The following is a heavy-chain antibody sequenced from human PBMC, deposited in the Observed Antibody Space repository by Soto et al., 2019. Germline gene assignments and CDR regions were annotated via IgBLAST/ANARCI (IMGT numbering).Heavy chain of an antibody. V-gene: IGHV3-48*01. CDR1: GFTFSSYS. D-gene: IGHD6-13*01. J-gene: IGHJ5*02. Sequence: EVQLLESGGGLVQPGGSLRLSCAASGFTFSSYSMNWVSQAPGKGLEWVSYISSSSSTIYYADSVKGGFTISRDNAKNSLYLQMNSLRAEDTAVYYCARHPERIAEIGWFDPWGQGTLVTVSS. CDR2: ISSSSSTI. CDR3: ARHPERIAEIGWFDP.